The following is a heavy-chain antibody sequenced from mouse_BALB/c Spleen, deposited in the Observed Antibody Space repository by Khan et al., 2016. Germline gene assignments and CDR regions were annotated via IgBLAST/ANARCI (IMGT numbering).Heavy chain of an antibody. CDR2: IWGDGST. Sequence: QVQLKQSGPGLVAPSQSLSITCTVSGCSIIAYGVNWVRQPPGKGLEWLGMIWGDGSTDYNSAPKSRLNITKDNSKSQVFFKMNSLQTDDTAKYXCARDGWGYYAMDYWGQGTSVTVSS. J-gene: IGHJ4*01. CDR3: ARDGWGYYAMDY. D-gene: IGHD2-2*01. V-gene: IGHV2-6-7*01. CDR1: GCSIIAYG.